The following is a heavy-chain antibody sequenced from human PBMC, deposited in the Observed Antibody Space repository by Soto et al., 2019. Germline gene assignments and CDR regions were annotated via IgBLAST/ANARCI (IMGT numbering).Heavy chain of an antibody. CDR1: GYTFTNFY. J-gene: IGHJ4*02. CDR2: GNPNGGST. V-gene: IGHV1-46*01. D-gene: IGHD6-6*01. Sequence: QVQLVQSGAEVKEPGASVKISCKGSGYTFTNFYIHWVRQAPGQGLEWMGIGNPNGGSTNYAQNFKGSITISRDPSSSTVYMDLSSLRSEDTAVYYCARGLASGDYWGQGTLVTVSS. CDR3: ARGLASGDY.